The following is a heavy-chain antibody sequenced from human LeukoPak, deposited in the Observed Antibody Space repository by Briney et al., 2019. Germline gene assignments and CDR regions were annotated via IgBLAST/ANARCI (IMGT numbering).Heavy chain of an antibody. CDR3: ARERSASVETDY. CDR1: GYTFINYD. Sequence: ASVKVSCKTFGYTFINYDINWVRQATGQGLEWMGWMNPNSGNTGYAQKFQGRVTMTRNTSISTAYMELSSLRSEDTAVYYCARERSASVETDYWGQGTLVTVSS. V-gene: IGHV1-8*01. CDR2: MNPNSGNT. J-gene: IGHJ4*02.